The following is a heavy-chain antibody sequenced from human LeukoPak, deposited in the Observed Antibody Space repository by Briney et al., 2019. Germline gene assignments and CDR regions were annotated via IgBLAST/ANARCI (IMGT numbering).Heavy chain of an antibody. CDR3: TTRLRYFDWTIYDFDY. V-gene: IGHV3-15*01. Sequence: GGSLRLSCAASGFTFSNAWMSWVRQAPGKGLEWVGRIKSKTDGGTTDYAAPVKGRFTISRDDSKNTLYLRMNSLKTEDTAVYYCTTRLRYFDWTIYDFDYWGQGTLVTVSS. CDR1: GFTFSNAW. D-gene: IGHD3-9*01. CDR2: IKSKTDGGTT. J-gene: IGHJ4*02.